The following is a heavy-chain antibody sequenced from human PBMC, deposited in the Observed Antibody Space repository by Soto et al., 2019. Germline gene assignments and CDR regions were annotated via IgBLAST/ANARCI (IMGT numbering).Heavy chain of an antibody. V-gene: IGHV5-10-1*01. CDR3: ARPGVGATENFDY. CDR1: GYSFTSYW. D-gene: IGHD1-26*01. CDR2: IDPSDSYT. Sequence: PGESLKISCKGSGYSFTSYWISWVRQMPGKGLEWMGRIDPSDSYTNYSPSFQGHVTISADKSISTAYLQWSSLKASDTAMYYCARPGVGATENFDYWGQGTLVTVSS. J-gene: IGHJ4*02.